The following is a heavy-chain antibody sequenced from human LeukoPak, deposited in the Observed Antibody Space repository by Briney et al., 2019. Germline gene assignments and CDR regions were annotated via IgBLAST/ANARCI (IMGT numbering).Heavy chain of an antibody. V-gene: IGHV4-4*02. CDR2: IYHSGST. D-gene: IGHD6-6*01. J-gene: IGHJ3*02. CDR1: GFTFSSYGM. Sequence: GSLRLSCAASGFTFSSYGMSWVRQPPGKGLEWIGEIYHSGSTNYNPSLKSRVTISVDKSKNQFSLKLSSVTAADTAVYYCARGGQQLVEGAFDIWGQGTMVTVSS. CDR3: ARGGQQLVEGAFDI.